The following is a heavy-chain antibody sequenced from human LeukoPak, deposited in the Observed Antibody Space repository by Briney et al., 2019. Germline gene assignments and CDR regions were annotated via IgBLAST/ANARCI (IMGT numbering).Heavy chain of an antibody. Sequence: GGSLRLSCAASGFTFSNYDMHWVRHATGKGLEWVSGIGADGDTYYPGSLKGRFIISRENAKNSLYLQMNSLRAGDTAVYYRAPYDLAGWGQGTLVTVSS. CDR1: GFTFSNYD. CDR2: IGADGDT. CDR3: APYDLAG. J-gene: IGHJ4*02. D-gene: IGHD6-19*01. V-gene: IGHV3-13*01.